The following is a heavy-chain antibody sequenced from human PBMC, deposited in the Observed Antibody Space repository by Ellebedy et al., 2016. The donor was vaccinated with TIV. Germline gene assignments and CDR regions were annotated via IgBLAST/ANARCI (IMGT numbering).Heavy chain of an antibody. CDR3: ARDPPGDQSYDI. J-gene: IGHJ3*02. Sequence: SETLSLXXAISGDSVSNNGAAWNWIRQSPSRGLEWLGRTYYRSKWFYDYAVSVKSRMTINVDTSKNHFSLQLNSVTPEDTAVYYCARDPPGDQSYDIWGQGTLVTVSS. CDR1: GDSVSNNGAA. V-gene: IGHV6-1*01. D-gene: IGHD7-27*01. CDR2: TYYRSKWFY.